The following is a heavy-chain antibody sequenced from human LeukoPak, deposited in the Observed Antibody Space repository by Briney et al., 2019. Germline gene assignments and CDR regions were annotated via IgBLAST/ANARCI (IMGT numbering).Heavy chain of an antibody. J-gene: IGHJ4*02. V-gene: IGHV1-69*04. CDR2: IIPIFGIA. CDR3: AREVVPAAIEFGFDY. Sequence: SVKVSCKASGGTFSSYAISWVRQAPGQGLEWMGRIIPIFGIANYAQKFQGRVTITADKSTSTAYMELSSLRPEDTAVYYCAREVVPAAIEFGFDYWGQGTLVTVSS. D-gene: IGHD2-2*02. CDR1: GGTFSSYA.